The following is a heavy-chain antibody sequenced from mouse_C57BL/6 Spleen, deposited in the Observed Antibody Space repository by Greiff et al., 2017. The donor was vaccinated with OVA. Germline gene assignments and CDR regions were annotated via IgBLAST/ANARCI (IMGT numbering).Heavy chain of an antibody. D-gene: IGHD4-1*01. V-gene: IGHV1-4*01. J-gene: IGHJ2*01. CDR1: GYTFTSYT. CDR3: ARRSDLTGPFDY. Sequence: VQLQQSGAELARPGASVKMSCKASGYTFTSYTMHWVKQRPGQGLEWIGYINPSSGYTKYNQKFKDKATLTADKSSSTAYMQLSSLTSEDSAVYYCARRSDLTGPFDYWGQGTTLTVSS. CDR2: INPSSGYT.